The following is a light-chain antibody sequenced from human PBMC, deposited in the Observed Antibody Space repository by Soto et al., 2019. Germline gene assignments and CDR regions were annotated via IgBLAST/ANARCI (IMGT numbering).Light chain of an antibody. V-gene: IGKV3-20*01. Sequence: ETVLTQSPGTLSLSPGERATLSCRASQSVSSSYLAWYQQKPGQAPGLLIYGASSRATGIPDRFSGSGSGTDFTLTISRLEPEDCAVYYCQQYGNSPLTFGGGTKVEIK. CDR3: QQYGNSPLT. CDR1: QSVSSSY. CDR2: GAS. J-gene: IGKJ4*01.